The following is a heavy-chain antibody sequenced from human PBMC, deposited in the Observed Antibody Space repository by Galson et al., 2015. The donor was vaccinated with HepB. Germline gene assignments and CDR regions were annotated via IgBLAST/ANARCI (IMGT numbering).Heavy chain of an antibody. CDR3: ARARRRGGNYDY. D-gene: IGHD4-23*01. Sequence: SLRLSCAASGFTVSRNYMSWVRQAPGKGLEWVSVIYSGGNTYYADSVKGRFTISRDNSKNTLYLQMNSLRAEDAAVYYCARARRRGGNYDYWGQGTLVTVSS. CDR1: GFTVSRNY. CDR2: IYSGGNT. V-gene: IGHV3-66*02. J-gene: IGHJ4*02.